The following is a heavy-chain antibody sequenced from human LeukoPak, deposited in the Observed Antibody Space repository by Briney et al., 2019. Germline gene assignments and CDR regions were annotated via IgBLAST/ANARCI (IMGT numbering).Heavy chain of an antibody. CDR1: GYTFTGYY. V-gene: IGHV1-18*04. Sequence: ASVKVSCKASGYTFTGYYMHWVRQAPGQGLEWMGWISAYNGNTNYAQKLQGRVTMTTDTSTSTAYMELRSLRSDDTAVYYCARVFQLVAHPNDYWGQGTLVTVSS. CDR3: ARVFQLVAHPNDY. CDR2: ISAYNGNT. J-gene: IGHJ4*02. D-gene: IGHD6-13*01.